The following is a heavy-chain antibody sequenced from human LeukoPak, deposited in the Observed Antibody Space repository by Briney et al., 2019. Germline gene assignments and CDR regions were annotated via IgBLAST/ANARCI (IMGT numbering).Heavy chain of an antibody. CDR1: GGSISSYY. D-gene: IGHD3-3*02. J-gene: IGHJ4*02. Sequence: SETLSLTCTVSGGSISSYYWSWIRQPPGKGLEWIGYIYYSGSTNYNPSLKSRVTISVDTSKNQFSLKLSSVTAADTAVYYCARHPFXXXSEWGQGTLVTVSS. CDR3: ARHPFXXXSE. V-gene: IGHV4-59*08. CDR2: IYYSGST.